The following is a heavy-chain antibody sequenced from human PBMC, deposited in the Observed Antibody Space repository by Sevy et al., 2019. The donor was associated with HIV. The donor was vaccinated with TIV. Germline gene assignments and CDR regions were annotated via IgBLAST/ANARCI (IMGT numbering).Heavy chain of an antibody. CDR2: IYDRGLT. CDR1: DGSIGRFY. J-gene: IGHJ2*01. Sequence: SETLSLTCSVSDGSIGRFYWSWIRQPPGKGLEWIGYIYDRGLTSYNPSLNNRVTISVDTSKTQIYLKMTSVTAADTAAYYCAGWGWYFDNWGRGTLVTVSS. V-gene: IGHV4-59*03. D-gene: IGHD3-16*01. CDR3: AGWGWYFDN.